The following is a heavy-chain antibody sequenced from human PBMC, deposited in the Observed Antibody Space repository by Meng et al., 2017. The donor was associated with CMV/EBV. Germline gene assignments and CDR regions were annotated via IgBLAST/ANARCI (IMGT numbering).Heavy chain of an antibody. V-gene: IGHV4-59*01. CDR1: GGSISTYY. Sequence: SETLSLTCTVSGGSISTYYWSWMRQPPGKGLEWIGHIYYSESAKYNPSLKSRVTISVDTSKNQFSLKLRSVTAADTAVYYCARTSPHGNSDYWGQGTLLTVSS. CDR3: ARTSPHGNSDY. D-gene: IGHD5-24*01. J-gene: IGHJ4*02. CDR2: IYYSESA.